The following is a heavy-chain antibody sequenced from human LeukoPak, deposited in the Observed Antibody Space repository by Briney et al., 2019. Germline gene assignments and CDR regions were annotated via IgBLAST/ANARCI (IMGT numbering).Heavy chain of an antibody. Sequence: GGSLRLSCAAPGFTFSSYWMSWVRQAPGKGLEWVANIKQDGSEKYYVDSVKGRFTISRDNAKNSLYLQMNSLRAEDTAVYYCARDSSSWNYYYYYGMDVWGQGTTVTVSS. J-gene: IGHJ6*02. CDR2: IKQDGSEK. D-gene: IGHD6-13*01. CDR1: GFTFSSYW. CDR3: ARDSSSWNYYYYYGMDV. V-gene: IGHV3-7*01.